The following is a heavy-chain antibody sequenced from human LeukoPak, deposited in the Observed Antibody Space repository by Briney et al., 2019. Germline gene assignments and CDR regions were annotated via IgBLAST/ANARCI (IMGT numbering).Heavy chain of an antibody. J-gene: IGHJ4*02. CDR3: ARVENYYDSRGFDY. V-gene: IGHV4-59*01. Sequence: SETLSLTCTVSGGSISGYYWSWIRQPPGKGLEWIGYIYYSGSTNYNPSLKGRVTISVDTPKNQSSLKLSSVTAADTAVYYCARVENYYDSRGFDYWGQGTLVTVSS. CDR1: GGSISGYY. D-gene: IGHD3-22*01. CDR2: IYYSGST.